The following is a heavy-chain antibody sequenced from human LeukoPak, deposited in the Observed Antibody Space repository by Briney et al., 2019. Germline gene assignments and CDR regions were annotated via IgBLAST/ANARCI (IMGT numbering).Heavy chain of an antibody. J-gene: IGHJ4*02. CDR3: ARGLLDGYNLIDY. V-gene: IGHV1-69*13. CDR1: GGTFSSYA. Sequence: GASVKVSCKASGGTFSSYAISWVRQAPGQGLEWMGGIIPIFGTANYAQKFQGRVTITADESTSTAYMELSSLRSEDTAVYYCARGLLDGYNLIDYWGQGTLVTVSS. CDR2: IIPIFGTA. D-gene: IGHD5-24*01.